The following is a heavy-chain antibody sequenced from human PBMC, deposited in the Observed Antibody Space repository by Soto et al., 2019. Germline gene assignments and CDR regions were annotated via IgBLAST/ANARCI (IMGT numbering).Heavy chain of an antibody. V-gene: IGHV3-30*04. Sequence: GGSLRLSCEASGFTFSSYVMHWVRQAPGKGLEWVAFISYDGSNKYYADSVKGRFTISRDNSKNTLYLQMNSLRAEDTAVYYCARVPSTRSGWYQDYYYYGMDVWGQGTTVTVSS. CDR1: GFTFSSYV. CDR3: ARVPSTRSGWYQDYYYYGMDV. J-gene: IGHJ6*02. D-gene: IGHD6-19*01. CDR2: ISYDGSNK.